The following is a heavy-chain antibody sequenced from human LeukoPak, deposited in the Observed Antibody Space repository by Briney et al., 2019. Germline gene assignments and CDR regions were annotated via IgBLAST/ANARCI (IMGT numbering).Heavy chain of an antibody. CDR2: INSDGSSS. J-gene: IGHJ3*02. Sequence: GGSLRLSCAVSGFTFSSYWMYWVRQAPGKGLVWVSGINSDGSSSSYADSMEGRFTISSDNAKNTLYLQMNSLRAEDTAVYYCARGDYGEKGGAFDIWGQGTMVTVSS. D-gene: IGHD4-17*01. V-gene: IGHV3-74*01. CDR3: ARGDYGEKGGAFDI. CDR1: GFTFSSYW.